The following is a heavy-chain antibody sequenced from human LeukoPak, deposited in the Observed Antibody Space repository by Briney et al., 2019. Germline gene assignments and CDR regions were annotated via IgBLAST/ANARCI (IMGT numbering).Heavy chain of an antibody. CDR3: ARDLSWGDGMDV. CDR1: GGFISSYY. V-gene: IGHV4-59*01. Sequence: SETLSLTCTVSGGFISSYYWSWIRQPPGKGLEWIGYIYYSGSTNYNPSLKSRVTISVDTSKNQFSLKLSSVTAADTAVYYCARDLSWGDGMDVWGQGTTVTVSS. D-gene: IGHD1-26*01. CDR2: IYYSGST. J-gene: IGHJ6*02.